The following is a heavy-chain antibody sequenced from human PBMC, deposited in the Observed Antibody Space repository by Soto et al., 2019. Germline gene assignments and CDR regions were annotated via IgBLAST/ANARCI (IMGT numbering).Heavy chain of an antibody. CDR3: ARGRGYSRWFDP. CDR1: GGSFSGYY. CDR2: INHSGST. D-gene: IGHD4-4*01. J-gene: IGHJ5*02. Sequence: SETLSLTCAVYGGSFSGYYWSWIRQPPGKGLEWIGEINHSGSTNYNPSLKSRVTISVDTSKNQFSLKLSSVTAADTAVYYCARGRGYSRWFDPWGQGTLVTVSS. V-gene: IGHV4-34*01.